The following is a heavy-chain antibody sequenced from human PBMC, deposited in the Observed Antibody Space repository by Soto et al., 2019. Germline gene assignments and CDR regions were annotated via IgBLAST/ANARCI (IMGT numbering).Heavy chain of an antibody. D-gene: IGHD4-17*01. CDR2: IIPILGIA. CDR1: GGTFSSYT. V-gene: IGHV1-69*02. Sequence: QVQLVQSGAEVKKPGSSVKVSCKASGGTFSSYTISWVRQAPGQGLEWMGRIIPILGIANYAQKFQGRVTITADKSTSTAYMELSSLRSDDTAVYYCARGPTVTTFVVYFDYWGQGTLVTVSS. CDR3: ARGPTVTTFVVYFDY. J-gene: IGHJ4*02.